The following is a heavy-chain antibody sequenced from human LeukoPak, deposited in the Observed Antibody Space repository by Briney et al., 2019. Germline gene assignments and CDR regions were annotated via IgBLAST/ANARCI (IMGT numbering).Heavy chain of an antibody. CDR1: GFTFSSYW. D-gene: IGHD3-22*01. J-gene: IGHJ3*02. V-gene: IGHV3-74*01. Sequence: PGGSLRLSCAASGFTFSSYWMPWVRHAPGKGLVWVSRINSDGSSTSYADSVKGRFTISRDNAKNTLYLQMNSLRAEDTAVYYCATRYYYDSGGAFDIWGQGTMVTVSS. CDR2: INSDGSST. CDR3: ATRYYYDSGGAFDI.